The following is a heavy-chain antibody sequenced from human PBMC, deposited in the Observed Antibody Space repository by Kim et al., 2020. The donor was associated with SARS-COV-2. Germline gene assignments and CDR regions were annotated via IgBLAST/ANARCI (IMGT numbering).Heavy chain of an antibody. J-gene: IGHJ6*02. CDR3: ARGLMGLDV. V-gene: IGHV3-53*04. CDR1: KSIVSKNY. CDR2: IYSDGST. Sequence: GGSLRLSCAASKSIVSKNYMTWVRQAPGKGLECVAVIYSDGSTSYADSVKGRFTISRHNSKNTLYLQMNSLRPEDTAVYYCARGLMGLDVWGQGTTVTVSS. D-gene: IGHD3-16*01.